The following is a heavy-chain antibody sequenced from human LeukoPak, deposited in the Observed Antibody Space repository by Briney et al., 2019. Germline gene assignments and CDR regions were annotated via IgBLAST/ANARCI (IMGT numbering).Heavy chain of an antibody. CDR1: GFTFSSYW. CDR2: INSDGSST. D-gene: IGHD3-16*02. CDR3: ARGAYTFGGVIALDY. J-gene: IGHJ4*02. V-gene: IGHV3-74*01. Sequence: PGGSLRLSCAASGFTFSSYWMHWVRQAPGKGLVWVSRINSDGSSTSYADSVKGRFTTSRDNAKNTLYLQMNSLRAEDTAVYYCARGAYTFGGVIALDYWGQGTLVTVSS.